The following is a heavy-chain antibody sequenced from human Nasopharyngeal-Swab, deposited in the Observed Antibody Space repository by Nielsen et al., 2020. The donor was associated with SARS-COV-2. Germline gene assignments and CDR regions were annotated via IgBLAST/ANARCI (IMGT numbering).Heavy chain of an antibody. V-gene: IGHV3-48*04. Sequence: GESLKISCAASRLTFTDYSMNWVRQAPGKGLEWVSYISSSTTTIYYADSVEGRFTISRDNAKNSLYLQMNSLRAEDTAMYYCARIYSTIHWYFDLWGRGTLVTVSS. CDR2: ISSSTTTI. D-gene: IGHD2/OR15-2a*01. J-gene: IGHJ2*01. CDR1: RLTFTDYS. CDR3: ARIYSTIHWYFDL.